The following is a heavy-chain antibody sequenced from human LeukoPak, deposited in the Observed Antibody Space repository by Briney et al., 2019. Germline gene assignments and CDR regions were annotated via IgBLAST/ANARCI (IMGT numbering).Heavy chain of an antibody. CDR2: ISSSSSYI. D-gene: IGHD3-9*01. V-gene: IGHV3-21*01. Sequence: PGGSLRLSCAASGFTFSSYSMNWVRQAPGKGLEWVSSISSSSSYIYYADSVKGRFTTSRDNAENSLYLQMNSLRAEDTAVYYCARSGYDILTGSYYFDYWGQGTLVTVSS. CDR1: GFTFSSYS. J-gene: IGHJ4*02. CDR3: ARSGYDILTGSYYFDY.